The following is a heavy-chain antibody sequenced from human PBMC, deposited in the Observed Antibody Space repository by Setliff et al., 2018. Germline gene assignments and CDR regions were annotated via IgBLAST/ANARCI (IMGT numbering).Heavy chain of an antibody. CDR1: GGSIISTNNY. CDR2: IYYAERP. CDR3: ARQPSSGAYYNPRPYYFDY. J-gene: IGHJ4*02. Sequence: SETLSLTCTVSGGSIISTNNYWGWIRQPPGKGLEWIGSIYYAERPAYNSALKSRIAMSVDTSKNQFSLELTSVTAADTAVYFCARQPSSGAYYNPRPYYFDYWGQGTLVTVSS. V-gene: IGHV4-39*01. D-gene: IGHD3-10*01.